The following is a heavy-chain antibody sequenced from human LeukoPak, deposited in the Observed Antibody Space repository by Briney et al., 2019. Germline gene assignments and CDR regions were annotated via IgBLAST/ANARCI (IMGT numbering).Heavy chain of an antibody. D-gene: IGHD5-18*01. CDR3: AISGYSYGPPGYYYGMDV. V-gene: IGHV3-23*01. CDR1: GFTFSSYA. Sequence: PGRSLRLSCAASGFTFSSYAMSWVRQAPGKGLEWVSAISGSGGSTYYADSVKGRFTISRDNSKNTLYLQMNSLRAEDTAVYYCAISGYSYGPPGYYYGMDVWGQGTTVTVSS. CDR2: ISGSGGST. J-gene: IGHJ6*02.